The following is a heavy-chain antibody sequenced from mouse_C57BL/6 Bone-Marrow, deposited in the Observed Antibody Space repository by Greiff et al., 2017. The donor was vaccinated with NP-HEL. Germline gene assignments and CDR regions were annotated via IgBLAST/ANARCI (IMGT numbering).Heavy chain of an antibody. CDR3: ATYYSNYVRAMDY. D-gene: IGHD2-5*01. Sequence: EVQLQQSGPELVKPGASVKISCKASGYTFTDYYMNWVKQSHGKSLEWIGDINPNNGGTSHNQKFKGKATLTVDKSSSTAYMELRSLTSEDSAVYYCATYYSNYVRAMDYWGQGTSVTVSS. V-gene: IGHV1-26*01. CDR2: INPNNGGT. J-gene: IGHJ4*01. CDR1: GYTFTDYY.